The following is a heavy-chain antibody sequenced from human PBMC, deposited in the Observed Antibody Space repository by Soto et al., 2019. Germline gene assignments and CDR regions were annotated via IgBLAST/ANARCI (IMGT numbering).Heavy chain of an antibody. CDR1: GFSFSTYG. CDR3: TRWNGYGDL. Sequence: EMQLLESGGGLVQPGGSLRLSCVVSGFSFSTYGVTWVRQDPGKGLEWVCGVSGGSGVTHYTDSVKGRFTISGDDSKNPVYLQMHSLRGEDTAVYYCTRWNGYGDLWGQGTLVTVSS. J-gene: IGHJ5*02. V-gene: IGHV3-23*01. D-gene: IGHD1-1*01. CDR2: VSGGSGVT.